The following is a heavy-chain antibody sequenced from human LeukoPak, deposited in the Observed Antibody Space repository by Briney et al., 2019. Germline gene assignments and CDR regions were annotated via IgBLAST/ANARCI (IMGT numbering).Heavy chain of an antibody. J-gene: IGHJ4*02. Sequence: SETLSLTCTVSGGSISSYYWSWIRQPPGKGLEWIGYIYYSGSTNYNPSLKSRVTISVDTSKNQFSLKLSSVTAADTAVYYCARDRGGYDFLVYFYYWGQGPLVTVS. CDR3: ARDRGGYDFLVYFYY. D-gene: IGHD5-12*01. CDR1: GGSISSYY. V-gene: IGHV4-59*01. CDR2: IYYSGST.